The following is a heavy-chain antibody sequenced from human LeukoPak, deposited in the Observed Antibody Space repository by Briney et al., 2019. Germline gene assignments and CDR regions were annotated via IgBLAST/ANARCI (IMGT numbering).Heavy chain of an antibody. J-gene: IGHJ4*02. CDR3: ARVRTDWFGEIDY. CDR2: IYYSGST. D-gene: IGHD3-10*01. V-gene: IGHV4-30-4*08. Sequence: SQTLSLTCTVSGGSISSGDYYWSWIRQPPGKGLEWIGYIYYSGSTNYNPSLKSRVTISVDTSKNQFSLKLSSVTAADTAVYYCARVRTDWFGEIDYWGQGTLVTVSS. CDR1: GGSISSGDYY.